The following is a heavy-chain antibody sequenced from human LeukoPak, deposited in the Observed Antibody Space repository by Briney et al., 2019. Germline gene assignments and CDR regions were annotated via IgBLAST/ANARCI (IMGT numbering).Heavy chain of an antibody. CDR2: ISSSSSYI. V-gene: IGHV3-21*01. CDR3: ARGFGYDFGLYFDY. CDR1: GFTFSSYS. Sequence: PGGSLRLSCAASGFTFSSYSMNWVRQAPGKGLEWVSSISSSSSYIYYADSVKGRFTISRDNAKNSLYLQMNSLRAEDTAVYYCARGFGYDFGLYFDYWGQGTLVTVSS. J-gene: IGHJ4*02. D-gene: IGHD3-3*01.